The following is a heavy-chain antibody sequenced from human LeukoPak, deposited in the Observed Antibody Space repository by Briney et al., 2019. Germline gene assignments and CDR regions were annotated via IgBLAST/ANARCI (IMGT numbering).Heavy chain of an antibody. Sequence: SETLSLTCAVSGSSITSDYIWGWIRQPPGKRLEWIATIYYSWGMYFKPSLKSRVTVSLDASKDPLSLKMTSLTAADTAIYYCARNVTAGFFDYWGQGIMVTVSS. J-gene: IGHJ4*02. D-gene: IGHD1-1*01. CDR1: GSSITSDYI. CDR3: ARNVTAGFFDY. CDR2: IYYSWGM. V-gene: IGHV4-38-2*01.